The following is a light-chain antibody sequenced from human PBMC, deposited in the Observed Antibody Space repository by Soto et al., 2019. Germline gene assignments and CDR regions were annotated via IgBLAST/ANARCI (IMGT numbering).Light chain of an antibody. Sequence: ELVLTQSPATLSFSPGERATLSCRASKSVSQYLAWYQQKPGQAPRLLIYGASTRATGIPARFSGSGSGTEFTLTISSLQSEDFAVYYCQQYNNWPPTFGQGTKVDI. CDR2: GAS. CDR3: QQYNNWPPT. V-gene: IGKV3-15*01. J-gene: IGKJ1*01. CDR1: KSVSQY.